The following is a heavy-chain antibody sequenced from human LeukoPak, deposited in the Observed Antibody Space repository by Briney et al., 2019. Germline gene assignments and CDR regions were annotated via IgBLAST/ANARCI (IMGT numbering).Heavy chain of an antibody. Sequence: SVKVSCKASGGTFSSYAISWVRQAPGQGLEWMGRIIPIFGTANYAQKFQGRVTITKDESTRTAYMELSSLRSEDTAVYYCAREDGNWGRAFDYWGQGTLVTVSS. D-gene: IGHD7-27*01. CDR3: AREDGNWGRAFDY. J-gene: IGHJ4*02. CDR2: IIPIFGTA. V-gene: IGHV1-69*05. CDR1: GGTFSSYA.